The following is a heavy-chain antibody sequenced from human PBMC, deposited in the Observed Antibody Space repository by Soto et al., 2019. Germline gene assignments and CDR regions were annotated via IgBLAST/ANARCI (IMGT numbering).Heavy chain of an antibody. CDR1: GDRFTSYW. V-gene: IGHV5-10-1*01. J-gene: IGHJ6*02. D-gene: IGHD3-10*01. Sequence: GAALKISGKGCGDRFTSYWIGWVRQMPAKGLEWMGRIDPSDSYTNYSPSFQGHVTISADKYIRTGYLQCSSLKASETAMYYCARRLKVRRDDYYYGMDVWGQGTTVTVSS. CDR3: ARRLKVRRDDYYYGMDV. CDR2: IDPSDSYT.